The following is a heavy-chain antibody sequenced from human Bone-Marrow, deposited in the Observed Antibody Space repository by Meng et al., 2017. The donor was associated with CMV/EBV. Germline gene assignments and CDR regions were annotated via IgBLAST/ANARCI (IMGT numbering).Heavy chain of an antibody. V-gene: IGHV1-69*05. J-gene: IGHJ6*02. CDR3: ARDRRFQFYGMDV. Sequence: SVKVSCKASGGTFSSYAISWVRQAPGQGLEWMGGIIPIFGTANYAQKFQGRVTITTDESTSTAYMELSSLRSEDTAVYYCARDRRFQFYGMDVWGQRNTVTVSS. CDR2: IIPIFGTA. CDR1: GGTFSSYA. D-gene: IGHD3-3*01.